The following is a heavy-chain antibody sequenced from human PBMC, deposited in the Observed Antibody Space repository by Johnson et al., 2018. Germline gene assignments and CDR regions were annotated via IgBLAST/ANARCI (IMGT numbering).Heavy chain of an antibody. CDR3: AGARFFGLITRGMDG. CDR2: IYSSGST. CDR1: GDSINYYY. D-gene: IGHD3/OR15-3a*01. Sequence: QVQLQESGPGLVKPSETLSLTCTVSGDSINYYYWNWIRQSPGKGLEWIGNIYSSGSTNYNPSLKSQVTLSVDTSKNQLSRKLKSVTAADTALYFCAGARFFGLITRGMDGWGQGTTVTVSS. J-gene: IGHJ6*02. V-gene: IGHV4-59*01.